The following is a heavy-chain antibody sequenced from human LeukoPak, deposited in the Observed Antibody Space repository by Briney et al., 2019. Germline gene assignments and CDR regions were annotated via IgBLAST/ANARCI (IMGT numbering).Heavy chain of an antibody. CDR1: GFTLSGHG. CDR3: AIDSRNLPFDY. Sequence: GGSLRLSCVASGFTLSGHGIHWVRQAPTKGLDWVAFIRSDGYIKYYADSVKGRFTISRDNSKNTLYLQMNSLRAEDTAVYYCAIDSRNLPFDYWGQGTLVTVSS. V-gene: IGHV3-30*02. CDR2: IRSDGYIK. J-gene: IGHJ4*02. D-gene: IGHD1-14*01.